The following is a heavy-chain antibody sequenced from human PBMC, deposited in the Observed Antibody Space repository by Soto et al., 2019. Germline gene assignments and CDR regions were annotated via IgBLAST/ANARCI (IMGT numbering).Heavy chain of an antibody. D-gene: IGHD2-21*02. CDR1: GFTFSSYS. V-gene: IGHV3-21*01. J-gene: IGHJ4*02. CDR2: ISSSSSYI. Sequence: EVQLVESGGGLVKPGGSLRLSCAASGFTFSSYSMNWVRQAPGKGLEWVSSISSSSSYIYYADSVKGRFTISRDNAKNSLYLQMNSLRAEDTSVYYCARDLLGYCGGDCSSSDFDYWGQGTLVTVSS. CDR3: ARDLLGYCGGDCSSSDFDY.